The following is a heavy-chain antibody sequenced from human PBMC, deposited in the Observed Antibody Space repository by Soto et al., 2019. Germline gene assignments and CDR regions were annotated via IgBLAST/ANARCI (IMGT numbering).Heavy chain of an antibody. Sequence: QVQLVQSGAEVKRPGSSVKVSCKASGGTFSSYAISWVRQAPGQGLERMGGIIPIFGTANYAQKFQGRVTITADESTRTAYMELSSLRSEDTAVYYCARQGFIAARFPNYYGMDVWGQGTTVTVSS. V-gene: IGHV1-69*01. CDR1: GGTFSSYA. CDR3: ARQGFIAARFPNYYGMDV. D-gene: IGHD6-6*01. J-gene: IGHJ6*02. CDR2: IIPIFGTA.